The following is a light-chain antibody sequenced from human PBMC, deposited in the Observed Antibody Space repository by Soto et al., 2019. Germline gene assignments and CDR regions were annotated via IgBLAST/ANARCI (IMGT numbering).Light chain of an antibody. CDR2: GAS. J-gene: IGKJ4*01. V-gene: IGKV3-15*01. CDR3: QQYNNWLPLT. Sequence: EIVMTQSPATLSVSPGERATLSCRASQSVSSNLAWYQQKPGQAPRLLIYGASTRDTGIPARFSGSGSGTEFTLPISSLQSEDFAVYYCQQYNNWLPLTFGGGTKVEIK. CDR1: QSVSSN.